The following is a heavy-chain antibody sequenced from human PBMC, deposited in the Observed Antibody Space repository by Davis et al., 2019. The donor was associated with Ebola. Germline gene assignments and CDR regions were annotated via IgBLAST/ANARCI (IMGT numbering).Heavy chain of an antibody. CDR2: IYTSGRH. Sequence: PSDTLSPTCTVSGGSISSHYWSWIRQPAGKGLEWIGRIYTSGRHNYNPSLNSRVTMSVDTSKNQFSLRLSSVTAADTAVYYCVRDGCPGGSCYCGDYWGQGTLVTVSS. J-gene: IGHJ4*02. CDR3: VRDGCPGGSCYCGDY. V-gene: IGHV4-4*07. CDR1: GGSISSHY. D-gene: IGHD2-15*01.